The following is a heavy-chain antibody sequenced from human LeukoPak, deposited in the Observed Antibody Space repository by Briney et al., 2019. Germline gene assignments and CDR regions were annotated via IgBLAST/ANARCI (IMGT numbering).Heavy chain of an antibody. V-gene: IGHV1-2*02. Sequence: ASVKVSCKASGYTFTSYDINWVRQAPGQGLEWVGWINPNSGGTNYAQKFQGRVTMTRDTSISTAYMELSRLRSDDTAVYYCASPGYCSSTSCYYYYYGMDVWGQGTTVTVSS. J-gene: IGHJ6*02. CDR1: GYTFTSYD. CDR2: INPNSGGT. CDR3: ASPGYCSSTSCYYYYYGMDV. D-gene: IGHD2-2*01.